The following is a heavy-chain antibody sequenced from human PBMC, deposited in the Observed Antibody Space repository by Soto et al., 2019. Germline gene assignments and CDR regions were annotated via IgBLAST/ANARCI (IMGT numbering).Heavy chain of an antibody. Sequence: SETLSLTCTVSGGSISSYYWSWIRQPPGKGLEWIGYIYYSGSTNYNPSLKSRVTISVDTSKNQFSLKLSSVTAADTAVYYCARESSGHYYFDYWGQGTLVTVSS. CDR1: GGSISSYY. D-gene: IGHD3-22*01. CDR3: ARESSGHYYFDY. J-gene: IGHJ4*02. CDR2: IYYSGST. V-gene: IGHV4-59*01.